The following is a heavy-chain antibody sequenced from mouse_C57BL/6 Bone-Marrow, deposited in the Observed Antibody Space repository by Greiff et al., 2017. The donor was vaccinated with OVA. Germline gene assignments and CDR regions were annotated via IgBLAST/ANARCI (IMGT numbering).Heavy chain of an antibody. V-gene: IGHV14-3*01. J-gene: IGHJ2*01. Sequence: VQLQQSVAELVRPGASVKLSCTASGFNIKNTYMHWVKQRPEQGLEWIGRIDPANGNTNYAPKFQGKATITADTSSNTAYLQLSSLTSEDTAIYDCARDYYGSSPLFDYWGQGTTLTVSS. CDR3: ARDYYGSSPLFDY. CDR2: IDPANGNT. CDR1: GFNIKNTY. D-gene: IGHD1-1*01.